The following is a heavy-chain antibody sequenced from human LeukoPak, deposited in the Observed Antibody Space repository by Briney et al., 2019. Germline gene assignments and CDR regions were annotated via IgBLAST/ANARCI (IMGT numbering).Heavy chain of an antibody. V-gene: IGHV1-2*02. Sequence: ASVKVSCKVSGYTLTELSMHCVRHAPGQGLEWIGWINPNSGGTNYAQKFQGRVTMTRDTSISTAYMELSRLRSDDTAVYYCARERNYDSSGYLNDAFDIWGQGTMVTVSS. CDR3: ARERNYDSSGYLNDAFDI. CDR1: GYTLTELS. D-gene: IGHD3-22*01. J-gene: IGHJ3*02. CDR2: INPNSGGT.